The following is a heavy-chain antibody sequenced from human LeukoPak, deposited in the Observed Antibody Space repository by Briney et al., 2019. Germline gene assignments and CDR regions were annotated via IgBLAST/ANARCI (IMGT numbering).Heavy chain of an antibody. D-gene: IGHD1-1*01. Sequence: SETLSLTCTVSGVSISSYYWSWIRQPVGKGLEWIGRIYTSGNTNYKPSLKSRLTISVDKSKNHLSLKLSSLTAADTAFYYCAGGPAGTAFDDWGHGTLVTVSS. CDR2: IYTSGNT. V-gene: IGHV4-4*07. CDR1: GVSISSYY. J-gene: IGHJ4*03. CDR3: AGGPAGTAFDD.